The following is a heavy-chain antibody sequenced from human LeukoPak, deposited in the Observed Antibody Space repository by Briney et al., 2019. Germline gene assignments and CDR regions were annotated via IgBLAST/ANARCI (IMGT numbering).Heavy chain of an antibody. CDR2: IYTSGTT. Sequence: SQTLSLTCTVSGGSISSYYWSWIRQPAGKGLEWIGRIYTSGTTNYNPSLKSRVTMSVDTSKNQFSLKMRSVTAADTAVYYCARANYDGSDYWGQGTLVTVSS. V-gene: IGHV4-4*07. D-gene: IGHD3-22*01. J-gene: IGHJ4*02. CDR1: GGSISSYY. CDR3: ARANYDGSDY.